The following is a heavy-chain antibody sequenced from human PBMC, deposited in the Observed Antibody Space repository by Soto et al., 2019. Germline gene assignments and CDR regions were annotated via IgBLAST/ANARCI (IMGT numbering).Heavy chain of an antibody. D-gene: IGHD3-16*01. Sequence: QVQLVESGGGVVQPGRSLRLSCAPSGFIFSNYAMHWVRQAPGKGLEWVAVIWYDGSNKYYADSVKGRFTISRDNSKNTLYLQMNSLRAEDTAVYYCARDKGGAMAVWGQGTTVTVSS. CDR2: IWYDGSNK. CDR3: ARDKGGAMAV. J-gene: IGHJ6*02. V-gene: IGHV3-33*01. CDR1: GFIFSNYA.